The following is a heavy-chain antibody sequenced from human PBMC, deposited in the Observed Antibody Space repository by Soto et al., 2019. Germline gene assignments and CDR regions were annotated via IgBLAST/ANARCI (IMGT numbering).Heavy chain of an antibody. CDR3: ARKSDSSPVLEAEGV. Sequence: EVQLVETGGGLIQPGGSLRLSCAASGFSVGSNYMTWVRQSPGKGLEWVSLIYSNGDTDYADSVKGRFSISRDNFKNTLYLQMNNLRAEDTAVYHCARKSDSSPVLEAEGVWGRGTLVTVSS. CDR1: GFSVGSNY. J-gene: IGHJ4*02. D-gene: IGHD2-15*01. V-gene: IGHV3-53*02. CDR2: IYSNGDT.